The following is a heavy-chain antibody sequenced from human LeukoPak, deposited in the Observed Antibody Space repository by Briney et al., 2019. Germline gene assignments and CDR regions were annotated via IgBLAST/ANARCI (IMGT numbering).Heavy chain of an antibody. CDR3: ARSDYIWGSYRVYDS. J-gene: IGHJ4*02. Sequence: PSETLSLTCAVSGGSISSRNWWTWVRQAPGEGLEWIGETSRTDNINHNPSLQSRVIVSVDRSNNHFSLKLSSVTAADTAVYFCARSDYIWGSYRVYDSWGQGILVTVSS. CDR2: TSRTDNI. D-gene: IGHD3-16*02. V-gene: IGHV4-4*02. CDR1: GGSISSRNW.